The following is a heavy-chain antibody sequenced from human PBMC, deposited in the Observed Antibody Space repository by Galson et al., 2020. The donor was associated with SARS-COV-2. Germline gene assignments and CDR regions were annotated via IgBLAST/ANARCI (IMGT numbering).Heavy chain of an antibody. Sequence: SETLSLTCTVSGGSISSGGYYWSWIRQHPGKGLEWIGYIYYSGSTYYNPSLKSRVTISVDTSKNQFSLKLSSVTAADTAVYYCARVTIGSSGYYANYYYYGMDIWGQGTTVTVAS. CDR1: GGSISSGGYY. J-gene: IGHJ6*02. CDR3: ARVTIGSSGYYANYYYYGMDI. V-gene: IGHV4-31*03. CDR2: IYYSGST. D-gene: IGHD3-22*01.